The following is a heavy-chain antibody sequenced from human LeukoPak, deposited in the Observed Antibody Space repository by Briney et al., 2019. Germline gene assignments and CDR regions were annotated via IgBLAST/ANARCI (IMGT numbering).Heavy chain of an antibody. D-gene: IGHD3-3*01. CDR3: ARDVSGVTLGRFDP. J-gene: IGHJ5*02. V-gene: IGHV4-59*01. CDR1: GGSISSYY. Sequence: SETLSLTCTVSGGSISSYYWRWIRQPPGKGLEWIGYIQSSGSTNYNPSLKSRVTISVDTSKNQFSLKLTSVTAADTAVYYCARDVSGVTLGRFDPWGQGTLVTVSS. CDR2: IQSSGST.